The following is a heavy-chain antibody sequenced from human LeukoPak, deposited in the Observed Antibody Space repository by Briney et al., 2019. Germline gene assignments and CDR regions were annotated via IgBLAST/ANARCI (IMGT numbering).Heavy chain of an antibody. CDR3: ARHRRITIFGVVADY. Sequence: SETLSLTCTVSGGSISSGDYYWSWIRQPPGKGLEWIVYIYYSGSTNYNPSLKSRVTISLDTSKNQFSLKLSSVTAADTAVYYCARHRRITIFGVVADYWGQGTLVTVSS. D-gene: IGHD3-3*01. CDR1: GGSISSGDYY. CDR2: IYYSGST. V-gene: IGHV4-61*08. J-gene: IGHJ4*02.